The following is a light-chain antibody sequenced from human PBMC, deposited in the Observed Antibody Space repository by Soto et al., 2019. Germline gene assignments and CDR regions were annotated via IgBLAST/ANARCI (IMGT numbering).Light chain of an antibody. CDR3: QHYDNLLT. J-gene: IGKJ4*01. CDR2: DAS. CDR1: QDISNY. V-gene: IGKV1-33*01. Sequence: DIQMTQSPSSLSASVGDRVTITCQASQDISNYLNWYQQKPGKAPKLLIYDASNLETGVPSRFSGSGSGTDFTFSISSLQPEDISEDYCQHYDNLLTFGGGTKVEIK.